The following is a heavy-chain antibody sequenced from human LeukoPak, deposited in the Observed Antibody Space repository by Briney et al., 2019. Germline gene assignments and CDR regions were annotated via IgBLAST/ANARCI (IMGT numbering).Heavy chain of an antibody. CDR3: ARGVQLQPYDAFDI. J-gene: IGHJ3*02. V-gene: IGHV5-51*01. CDR2: IYPTDSDT. Sequence: GESLKISCKGSGYSFISYWIAWVRLMPGKGLEWMGIIYPTDSDTRYSPSFQGQVTISADKSISTAYLQWSSLKASDTAMYYCARGVQLQPYDAFDIWGQGTMVTVSS. D-gene: IGHD1-1*01. CDR1: GYSFISYW.